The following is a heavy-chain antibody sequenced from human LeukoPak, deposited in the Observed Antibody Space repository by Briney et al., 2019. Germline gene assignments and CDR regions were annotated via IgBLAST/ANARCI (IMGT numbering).Heavy chain of an antibody. CDR2: TYYRSKWYN. J-gene: IGHJ5*02. D-gene: IGHD1-1*01. CDR3: VREYNWNDGNWFDP. V-gene: IGHV6-1*01. CDR1: GDSVSSNSAA. Sequence: SQTLSLTCAISGDSVSSNSAAWNWIRQSPSRGLEWLGRTYYRSKWYNDYAVSVKSRITINPYTSKNQFSLQLNSVTPEGTAVYYCVREYNWNDGNWFDPWGQGTLVTVSS.